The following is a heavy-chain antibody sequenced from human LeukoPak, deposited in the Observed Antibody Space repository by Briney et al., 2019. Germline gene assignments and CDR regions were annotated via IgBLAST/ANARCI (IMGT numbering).Heavy chain of an antibody. CDR1: GFTFSSYG. Sequence: GGSLRLSCAASGFTFSSYGMHWVRQAPGKGLEWVAVISYDGSNKYYADSVKGRFTISRDNSKNTLYLQMNSLRAEDTAVYYCAKDPSVIGSGHDYWGQGTLVTVSS. V-gene: IGHV3-30*18. D-gene: IGHD2-15*01. J-gene: IGHJ4*02. CDR2: ISYDGSNK. CDR3: AKDPSVIGSGHDY.